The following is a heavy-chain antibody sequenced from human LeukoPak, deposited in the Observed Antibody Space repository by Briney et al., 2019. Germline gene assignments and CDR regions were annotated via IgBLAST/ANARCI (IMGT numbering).Heavy chain of an antibody. Sequence: PGGSLRLSCAASGFTFSRFSMHWVRHVPGKGLVWVSRISADGSSTNYADSVKGRFTISRDNSKNTLYLQMNSLRVEDTAIYYCVQSGGTDVWGQGTTVTVSS. CDR3: VQSGGTDV. CDR2: ISADGSST. CDR1: GFTFSRFS. V-gene: IGHV3-74*01. J-gene: IGHJ6*02.